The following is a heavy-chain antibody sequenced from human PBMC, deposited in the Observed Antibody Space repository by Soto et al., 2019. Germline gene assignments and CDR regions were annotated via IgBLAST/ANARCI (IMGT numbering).Heavy chain of an antibody. V-gene: IGHV4-34*01. CDR3: ARTLITIFGVVIRPHYYYYMDV. CDR2: INHSGST. D-gene: IGHD3-3*01. Sequence: PSETLSLTSAVYGGSFSGYYWSWIRQPPGKGLEWIGEINHSGSTNYNPSLKSRVTISVDTSKNQFSLKLSSVTAADTAVYYCARTLITIFGVVIRPHYYYYMDVWGKGTTVTVSS. J-gene: IGHJ6*03. CDR1: GGSFSGYY.